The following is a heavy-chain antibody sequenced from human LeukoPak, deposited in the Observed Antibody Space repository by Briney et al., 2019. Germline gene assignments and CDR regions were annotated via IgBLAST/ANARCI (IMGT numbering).Heavy chain of an antibody. D-gene: IGHD2-8*01. J-gene: IGHJ5*02. V-gene: IGHV3-20*04. CDR2: INWNGGST. CDR3: ARVPLMVYDNWFDP. Sequence: GGSLRLSCAASGFTFSSSWMSWVRQAPGKGLEWVSGINWNGGSTGYADSVKGRFTISRDNAKNSLYLQMNSLRAEDTALYYCARVPLMVYDNWFDPWGQGTLVTVSS. CDR1: GFTFSSSW.